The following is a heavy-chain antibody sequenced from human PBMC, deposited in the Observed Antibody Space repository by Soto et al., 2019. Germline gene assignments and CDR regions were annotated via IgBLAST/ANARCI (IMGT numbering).Heavy chain of an antibody. J-gene: IGHJ3*02. V-gene: IGHV4-34*01. Sequence: QVQLQQWGAGLLKPSETLSLTCAVYGGSVSSGSYYWSWIRQPPGKGLEWIGEMSHSGGTHFNPSLKSRVTISVDTSKNQFSLKMSFVIAADTALYYCARVERGTATTVVNAFDIWGPGTMVTVSS. CDR1: GGSVSSGSYY. CDR3: ARVERGTATTVVNAFDI. CDR2: MSHSGGT. D-gene: IGHD1-1*01.